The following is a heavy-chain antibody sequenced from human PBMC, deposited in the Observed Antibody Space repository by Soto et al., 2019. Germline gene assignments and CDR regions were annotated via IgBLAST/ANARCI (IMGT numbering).Heavy chain of an antibody. CDR3: AKDIHPERDTYHYGADY. J-gene: IGHJ4*02. CDR2: ITYDGSRK. Sequence: QVELVESGGGVVQPGTSLRLSCSASGFTFSNFGMHWVRQAPGKGLEWVSIITYDGSRKHYIDSVKGRFTTSRDNSKNTLYLQMNRLRAEDTAVYYCAKDIHPERDTYHYGADYWGQGTLVTVSS. CDR1: GFTFSNFG. V-gene: IGHV3-30*18. D-gene: IGHD5-12*01.